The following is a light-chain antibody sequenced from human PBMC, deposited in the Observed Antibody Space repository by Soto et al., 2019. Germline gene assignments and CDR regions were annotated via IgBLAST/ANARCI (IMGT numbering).Light chain of an antibody. Sequence: QSALTQPAPVSGSPGQSITVSCTGTSSDVGGYKFVSWYQQRPGKAPKLLIYDVSNRPSGVSNRFSGSKSDNPASLTISGLQPADAAHYYFSSYTRSSTVVFGGGTKLTVL. CDR2: DVS. V-gene: IGLV2-14*01. CDR3: SSYTRSSTVV. CDR1: SSDVGGYKF. J-gene: IGLJ2*01.